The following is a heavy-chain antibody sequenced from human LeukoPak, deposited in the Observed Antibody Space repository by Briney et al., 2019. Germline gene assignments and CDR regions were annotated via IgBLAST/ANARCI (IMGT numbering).Heavy chain of an antibody. J-gene: IGHJ6*03. Sequence: GGSLRLSCAASGFTFSSYSMNWVRQAPGKGLGWASSISSSSSYIYYADSVKGRFTISRDNAKNSLYLQMNSLRAEDTAVYYCAGDGERHSNYVIVGYYMDVWGKGTTVTVSS. CDR3: AGDGERHSNYVIVGYYMDV. V-gene: IGHV3-21*01. CDR1: GFTFSSYS. D-gene: IGHD4-11*01. CDR2: ISSSSSYI.